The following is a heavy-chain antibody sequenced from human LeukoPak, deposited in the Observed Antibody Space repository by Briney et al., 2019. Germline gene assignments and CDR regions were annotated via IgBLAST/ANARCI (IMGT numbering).Heavy chain of an antibody. CDR1: GGSFSGYY. V-gene: IGHV4-34*01. CDR3: ARGGDSSGYYYSIDY. D-gene: IGHD3-22*01. CDR2: INHSGST. Sequence: SETLSLTCAVYGGSFSGYYWSWIRQPPGKGLEWIGEINHSGSTNYNPSLKSRVTMSVDTSKSQSSLKLSSVTAADTAVYYCARGGDSSGYYYSIDYWGQGTLVTVSS. J-gene: IGHJ4*02.